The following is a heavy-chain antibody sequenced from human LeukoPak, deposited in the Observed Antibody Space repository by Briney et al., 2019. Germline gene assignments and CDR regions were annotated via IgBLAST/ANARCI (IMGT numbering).Heavy chain of an antibody. CDR2: IRYDGSNK. Sequence: GGSLRLSCAASGFTFSSYGMHWVRQAPGKGLEWVAFIRYDGSNKYYADSVKGRFTISRDNSKNTLYLQMNSLRAEDTAVYYCAKDPSFRPGYFDYWGQGTLVTVSS. CDR1: GFTFSSYG. CDR3: AKDPSFRPGYFDY. V-gene: IGHV3-30*02. J-gene: IGHJ4*02.